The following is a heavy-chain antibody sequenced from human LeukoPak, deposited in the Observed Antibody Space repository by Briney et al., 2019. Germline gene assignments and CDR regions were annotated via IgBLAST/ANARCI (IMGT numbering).Heavy chain of an antibody. CDR3: AKGQGPGIAAAGTGTHFDY. V-gene: IGHV3-9*03. J-gene: IGHJ4*02. Sequence: GGSLRLSCAASGFTFDDYAMHWVRQAPGKGLEWVSGISWNSGSIGYADSVKGRFTISRDNAKNSLYLQMNSLRAEDMALYYCAKGQGPGIAAAGTGTHFDYWGQGTLVTVSS. CDR2: ISWNSGSI. CDR1: GFTFDDYA. D-gene: IGHD6-13*01.